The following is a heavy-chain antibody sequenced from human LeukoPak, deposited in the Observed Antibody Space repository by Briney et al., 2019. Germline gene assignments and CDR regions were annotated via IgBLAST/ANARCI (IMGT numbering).Heavy chain of an antibody. D-gene: IGHD2-2*01. Sequence: SETLSLTCTVSGGSISSSSYYWGWIRQPPGKGLEWIGSIYYSGSLYYNPSLKSRVTISVDASKNQFSLKLSSVTAAGTAVYFCSSPPTYCSSTSCRDYWGQGTLVTVSS. CDR2: IYYSGSL. CDR1: GGSISSSSYY. CDR3: SSPPTYCSSTSCRDY. J-gene: IGHJ4*02. V-gene: IGHV4-39*01.